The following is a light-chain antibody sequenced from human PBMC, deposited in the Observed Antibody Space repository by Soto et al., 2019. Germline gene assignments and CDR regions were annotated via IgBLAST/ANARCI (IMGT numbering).Light chain of an antibody. Sequence: EIVMTQSPATLSVSPGERATLSCRASQSVNSNLAWYQQRPGQAPSLLIYGAFNRATNIAARFSGSGSGTDFTLALTSLQSEDFPIYYCQQYNPWPRTFGQGTKVEIK. CDR2: GAF. J-gene: IGKJ1*01. V-gene: IGKV3D-15*01. CDR3: QQYNPWPRT. CDR1: QSVNSN.